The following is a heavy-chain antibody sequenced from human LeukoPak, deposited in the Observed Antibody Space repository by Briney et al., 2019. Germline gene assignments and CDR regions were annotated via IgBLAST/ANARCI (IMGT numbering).Heavy chain of an antibody. Sequence: ASVKDSCKASGDTFTGYYVHWVRQDTGQRREWWVWINPNSGGTNYAQKFQGRVTMTRDTSITTAYTELSSLRYDDTAVYYCARGSRNHFDFWGQGTLVTVSS. CDR3: ARGSRNHFDF. V-gene: IGHV1-2*02. J-gene: IGHJ4*02. D-gene: IGHD2-15*01. CDR1: GDTFTGYY. CDR2: INPNSGGT.